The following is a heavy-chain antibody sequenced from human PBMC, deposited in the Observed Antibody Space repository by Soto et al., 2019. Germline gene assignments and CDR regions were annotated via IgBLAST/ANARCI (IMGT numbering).Heavy chain of an antibody. Sequence: GGSLRLSCKGSGFTFSSFAIQWVRQAPGKGLEWVAAISDDGTNKYTADSVKGRFTISRDNSRNTLYLQMNSLRAEDTAVYYCAILKTTYYDDSSGYSNDYWGQGTLVTVS. CDR2: ISDDGTNK. V-gene: IGHV3-30*04. D-gene: IGHD3-22*01. J-gene: IGHJ4*02. CDR1: GFTFSSFA. CDR3: AILKTTYYDDSSGYSNDY.